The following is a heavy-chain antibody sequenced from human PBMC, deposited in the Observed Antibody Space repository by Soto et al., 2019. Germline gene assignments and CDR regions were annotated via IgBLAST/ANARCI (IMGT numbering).Heavy chain of an antibody. J-gene: IGHJ6*02. CDR1: GYTFTSYG. V-gene: IGHV1-18*01. CDR2: ISAYNGNT. Sequence: ASVKVSCKASGYTFTSYGISWVRQAPGQGLEWMGWISAYNGNTNYAQKLQGRVTMTTDTSTSTAYMELRSLRSDDTAVYYCARGLAVAGRTLPDYYYYYGMDVWGQGTTVTVSS. CDR3: ARGLAVAGRTLPDYYYYYGMDV. D-gene: IGHD6-19*01.